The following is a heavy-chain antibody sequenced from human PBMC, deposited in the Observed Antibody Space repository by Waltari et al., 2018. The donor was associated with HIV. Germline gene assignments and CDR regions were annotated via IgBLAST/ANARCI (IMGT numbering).Heavy chain of an antibody. J-gene: IGHJ4*02. V-gene: IGHV3-7*01. Sequence: EVQLVESGGGLVQPGGSLRLSCAASGFTFTGYWLSWVRQAPGKGLEWMANIKQDGSEKYYVDSLKVRFTISRDNDKNSLYLQMSSLRAEDTAVYYCARMVAAMAFWYWGQGTLVTVS. D-gene: IGHD6-25*01. CDR1: GFTFTGYW. CDR2: IKQDGSEK. CDR3: ARMVAAMAFWY.